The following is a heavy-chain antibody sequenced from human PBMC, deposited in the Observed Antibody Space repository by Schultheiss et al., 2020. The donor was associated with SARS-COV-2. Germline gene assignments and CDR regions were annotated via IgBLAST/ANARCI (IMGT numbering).Heavy chain of an antibody. Sequence: GSLRLSCTVSGGSISSYYWSWIRQPPGKGLEWIGRIYTSGSTNYNPSLKSRVTMSVDTSKNQFSLKLSSVTAADTAVYYCARAPRHGSVTQSLYGMDVWGQGTTVTVSS. CDR3: ARAPRHGSVTQSLYGMDV. D-gene: IGHD5/OR15-5a*01. CDR1: GGSISSYY. V-gene: IGHV4-4*07. J-gene: IGHJ6*02. CDR2: IYTSGST.